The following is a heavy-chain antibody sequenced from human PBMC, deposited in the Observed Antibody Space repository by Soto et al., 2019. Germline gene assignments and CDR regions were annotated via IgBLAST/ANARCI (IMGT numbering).Heavy chain of an antibody. D-gene: IGHD3-3*01. V-gene: IGHV1-69*12. CDR1: GGTFSSYA. J-gene: IGHJ6*02. Sequence: QVQLVQSGAEVKKPGSSVKVSCKASGGTFSSYAISWVRQAPGQGLEWMGGIIPIFGTANYAQKFQGRVKITADESTSTAYMELSSLRSEDTAVYYCARDKYLVLRFLEWFTDYGMDVWGQGTTVTVSS. CDR3: ARDKYLVLRFLEWFTDYGMDV. CDR2: IIPIFGTA.